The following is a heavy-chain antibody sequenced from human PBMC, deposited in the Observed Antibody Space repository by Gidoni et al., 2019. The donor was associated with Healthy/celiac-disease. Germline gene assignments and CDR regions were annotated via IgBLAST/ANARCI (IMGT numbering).Heavy chain of an antibody. CDR3: ARDQPPTLSYFTSRDYYYGMDV. J-gene: IGHJ6*02. D-gene: IGHD2-2*01. Sequence: TCGYYWGWIRQPPGKGLEWIGSIYHSGSTYYNPSLKSRVTISVDTSKNQFSLKLSSVTAADTAVYYCARDQPPTLSYFTSRDYYYGMDVWGQGTTVTVSS. V-gene: IGHV4-38-2*02. CDR1: TCGYY. CDR2: IYHSGST.